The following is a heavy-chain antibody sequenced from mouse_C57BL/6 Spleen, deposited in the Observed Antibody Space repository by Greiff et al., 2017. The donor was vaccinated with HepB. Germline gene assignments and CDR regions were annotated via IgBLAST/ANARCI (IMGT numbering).Heavy chain of an antibody. J-gene: IGHJ2*01. Sequence: VQLQQSGAELVRPGASVTLSCKASGYTFTDYEMPWVKQTPVHGLEWIGAIDPETGGTAYNQKFKGKAILTADKSSSTAYMGLRSLTSEDSAVYYCTRSGLYCGSSYGYWGQGTTLTVSS. CDR2: IDPETGGT. CDR1: GYTFTDYE. CDR3: TRSGLYCGSSYGY. V-gene: IGHV1-15*01. D-gene: IGHD1-1*01.